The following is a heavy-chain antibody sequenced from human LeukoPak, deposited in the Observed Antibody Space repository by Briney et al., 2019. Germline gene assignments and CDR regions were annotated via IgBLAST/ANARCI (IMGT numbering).Heavy chain of an antibody. D-gene: IGHD5-18*01. CDR3: ARVIVGYSYDMREDY. CDR1: GGSISSSSYY. Sequence: PSETLSLTCTVSGGSISSSSYYWGWIRQPPGKGLEWIGSIYYSGSTYYNPSLKSRVTISVDTSKNQFSLKLSSVTAADTAVYYCARVIVGYSYDMREDYWGQGTLVTVSS. V-gene: IGHV4-39*07. J-gene: IGHJ4*02. CDR2: IYYSGST.